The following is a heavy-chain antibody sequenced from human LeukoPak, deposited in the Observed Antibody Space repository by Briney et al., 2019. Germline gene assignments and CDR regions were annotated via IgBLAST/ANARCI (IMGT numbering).Heavy chain of an antibody. J-gene: IGHJ4*02. CDR1: GFTFNNGW. CDR2: IKSKTDGGTI. Sequence: GGSLRLSCAASGFTFNNGWMNWVRQAPGKGLEWVGRIKSKTDGGTIDYAAPVEGRFTISRDNSKNTLYLQMNSLRAEDTAVYYCAKDPGVLAAAGAFDYWGQGTLVTVSS. CDR3: AKDPGVLAAAGAFDY. V-gene: IGHV3-15*01. D-gene: IGHD6-13*01.